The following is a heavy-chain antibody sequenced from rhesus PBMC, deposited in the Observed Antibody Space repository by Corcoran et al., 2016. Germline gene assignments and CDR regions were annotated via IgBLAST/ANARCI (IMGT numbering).Heavy chain of an antibody. Sequence: QLQLQESGPGLVKPSETLSLTCAVSGGSISGGYGWSWIRQPPGKGLEWIGHIFGSIGSTYYNPPLKRRVTSSTDTSKNQFSRKLSSVTAADTAVYYWARGGIVGATRLDYWGQGVLVTVSS. CDR1: GGSISGGYG. D-gene: IGHD1-44*02. CDR2: IFGSIGST. CDR3: ARGGIVGATRLDY. V-gene: IGHV4S7*01. J-gene: IGHJ4*01.